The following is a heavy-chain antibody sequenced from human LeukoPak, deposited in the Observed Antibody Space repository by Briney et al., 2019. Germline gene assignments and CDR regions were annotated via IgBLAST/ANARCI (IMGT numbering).Heavy chain of an antibody. V-gene: IGHV4-59*01. Sequence: PSETLSLTCTVSGGSISSYYWSWIRQPPGKGLEWIGYIYYSGSTNYNPSLKSRVTISVDTSKNQFSLKLSSVTAADTAVYYCHFKYCSSSTCFYYFDYWGQGTLVTVPS. CDR2: IYYSGST. J-gene: IGHJ4*02. D-gene: IGHD2-2*01. CDR1: GGSISSYY. CDR3: HFKYCSSSTCFYYFDY.